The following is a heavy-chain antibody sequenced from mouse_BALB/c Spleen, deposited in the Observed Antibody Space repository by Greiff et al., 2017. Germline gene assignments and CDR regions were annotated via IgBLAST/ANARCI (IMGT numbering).Heavy chain of an antibody. Sequence: QVQLQQSGPGLVQPSQSLSITCTVSGFSLTSYGVHWVRQSPGKGLEWLGVIWSGGSTDYNAAFISRLSISKDNSKSQVFFKMNSLQANDTAIYYCASYYGNYLAWFAYWGQGTLVTVSA. CDR1: GFSLTSYG. CDR2: IWSGGST. D-gene: IGHD2-1*01. V-gene: IGHV2-2*02. J-gene: IGHJ3*01. CDR3: ASYYGNYLAWFAY.